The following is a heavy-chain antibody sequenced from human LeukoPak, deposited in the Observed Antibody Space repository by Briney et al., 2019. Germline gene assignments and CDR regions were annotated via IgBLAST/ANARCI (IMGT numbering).Heavy chain of an antibody. D-gene: IGHD3-9*01. J-gene: IGHJ4*02. V-gene: IGHV3-23*01. CDR1: GFTFSGCA. CDR3: AKGLFDWLSDTDY. CDR2: IRGSGDYS. Sequence: GGSPRLSCAASGFTFSGCAMSWVRQAPGKGLEWVSAIRGSGDYSYYADSVKGRFTISRDNSKNTLYLQMNSLRAEDAAIYYCAKGLFDWLSDTDYWGQGTLVTVSS.